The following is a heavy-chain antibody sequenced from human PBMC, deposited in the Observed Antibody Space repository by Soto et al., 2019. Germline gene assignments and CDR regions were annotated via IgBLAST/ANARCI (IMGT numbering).Heavy chain of an antibody. Sequence: GSLKLPLSGSWIPFKSYSMNWVRQAPGKGLEWVSSISSSSSYIYYADSVKGRFTISRDNAKNSLYLQMNSLRAEDTAVYYCARDLGGSPGPWGQGT. CDR1: WIPFKSYS. J-gene: IGHJ5*02. CDR2: ISSSSSYI. V-gene: IGHV3-21*01. CDR3: ARDLGGSPGP. D-gene: IGHD1-26*01.